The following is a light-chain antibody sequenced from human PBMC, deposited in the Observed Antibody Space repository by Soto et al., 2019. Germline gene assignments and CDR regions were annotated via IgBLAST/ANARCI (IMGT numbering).Light chain of an antibody. CDR3: SSFTDANPLV. CDR1: SSDIGGYNS. V-gene: IGLV2-8*01. J-gene: IGLJ1*01. CDR2: DVT. Sequence: QSVLTQSPSASGSPGQSVTISCTGTSSDIGGYNSVSWYQQHPGKAPKVMIYDVTKRPSGVPDRFSGSKSGNTASLTVSALQAEDEADYYCSSFTDANPLVFATGIKVTVL.